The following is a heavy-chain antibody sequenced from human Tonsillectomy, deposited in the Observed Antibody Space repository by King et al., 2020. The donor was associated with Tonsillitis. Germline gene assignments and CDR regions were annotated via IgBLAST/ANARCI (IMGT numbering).Heavy chain of an antibody. J-gene: IGHJ5*02. Sequence: VQLVESGGGLVQPGGSLRLSCAASGFTFSNYAMNWVRQPPGKGLEGVSIISGNGGSRYYADSVKGRFTISRDNFKNTLHLQMNGLRAEDTAVYYCAKDRGRGDYDFWSGYSLDRWGQGNLVTVSS. CDR3: AKDRGRGDYDFWSGYSLDR. CDR1: GFTFSNYA. V-gene: IGHV3-23*04. D-gene: IGHD3-3*01. CDR2: ISGNGGSR.